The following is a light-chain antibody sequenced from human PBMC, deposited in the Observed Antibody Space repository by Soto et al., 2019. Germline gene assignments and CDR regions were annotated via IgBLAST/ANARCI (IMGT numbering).Light chain of an antibody. CDR1: QDISNY. CDR3: LQFHNPPT. Sequence: DIQMTHSPSSLSASVGDRVTIACQASQDISNYLNWYRQKPWKAPKILIYDASTLETGVPSRFSGRGSRKDFTFTISSLPPEDIGTHAPLQFHNPPTFGRGTKV. J-gene: IGKJ4*01. CDR2: DAS. V-gene: IGKV1-33*01.